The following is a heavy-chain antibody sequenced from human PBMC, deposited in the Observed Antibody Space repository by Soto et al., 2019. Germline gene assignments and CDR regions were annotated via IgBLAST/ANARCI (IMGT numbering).Heavy chain of an antibody. D-gene: IGHD1-1*01. CDR1: GFTFDTYG. V-gene: IGHV3-30-3*01. CDR2: ISYEGSNT. CDR3: ARVTPGNNLYYFSGLDV. Sequence: QVHLVESGGGVAQPGRSLILSCVASGFTFDTYGIHWVRQAPGKGLQWVALISYEGSNTYYADSVRGRFTISRDNSKNTLYLQIKALRPDDTGVYYCARVTPGNNLYYFSGLDVWGRGTSVTVSS. J-gene: IGHJ6*02.